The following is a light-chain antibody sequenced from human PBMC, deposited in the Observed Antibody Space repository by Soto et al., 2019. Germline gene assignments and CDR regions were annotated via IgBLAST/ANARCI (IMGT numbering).Light chain of an antibody. CDR2: GAS. CDR3: QQYGGSPRYT. V-gene: IGKV3-20*01. J-gene: IGKJ2*01. Sequence: EIVLTQSPGTLSLSPGERATLSCRASQSVSSTYLAWYQQKPGQAPRLLIYGASNRATGIPDRFSGSGSATDFTLTISRLEPEDFAVYYCQQYGGSPRYTFGQGTKLEIK. CDR1: QSVSSTY.